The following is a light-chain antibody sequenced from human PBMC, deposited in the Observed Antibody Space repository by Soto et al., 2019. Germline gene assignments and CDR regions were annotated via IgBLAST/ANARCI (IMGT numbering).Light chain of an antibody. CDR2: DAS. V-gene: IGKV3-20*01. CDR1: HPIRRH. Sequence: TMSPVTLSVSHGDAATLSCGAPHPIRRHVAWYQQQLGQAPRLLIYDASSRAAGVPARFSGSGSGTDFTLTISRLEPEDFAVYCCQQSGSSLSTVGQGTKVDIK. CDR3: QQSGSSLST. J-gene: IGKJ1*01.